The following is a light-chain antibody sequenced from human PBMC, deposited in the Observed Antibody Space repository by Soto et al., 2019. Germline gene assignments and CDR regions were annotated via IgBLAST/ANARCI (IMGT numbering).Light chain of an antibody. CDR2: AAS. Sequence: AIRMTASPSSLSASTGYMFTLSFLASQGISSYLAWYQQKPGKAPKLLIYAASTLQSGVPSRFSGSGSGTDFTLTISCLQSEDFATYYCQKYYSYPFTFGQGTQLEIK. V-gene: IGKV1-8*01. J-gene: IGKJ5*01. CDR1: QGISSY. CDR3: QKYYSYPFT.